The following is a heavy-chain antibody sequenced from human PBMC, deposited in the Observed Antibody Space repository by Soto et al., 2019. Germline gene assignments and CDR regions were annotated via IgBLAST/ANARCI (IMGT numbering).Heavy chain of an antibody. CDR2: IYYSGST. Sequence: PSETLSLTCTVSGGSISSYYWRWIRQPPGKXLEWIGYIYYSGSTNYNPSLKSRVTISVDTSKNQFSLKLSSVTAADTAVYYCAREYAGHYDFWSGYYNRWYFDLWGRGTLVTVSS. CDR1: GGSISSYY. CDR3: AREYAGHYDFWSGYYNRWYFDL. V-gene: IGHV4-59*01. D-gene: IGHD3-3*01. J-gene: IGHJ2*01.